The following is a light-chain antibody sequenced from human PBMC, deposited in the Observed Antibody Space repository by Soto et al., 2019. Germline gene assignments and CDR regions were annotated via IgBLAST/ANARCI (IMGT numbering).Light chain of an antibody. CDR1: SSDVGGYNY. CDR3: SSYTGSSTYV. V-gene: IGLV2-14*01. Sequence: QSALTQPASVSGSPGQSITISCTGTSSDVGGYNYVSWYQQHPGKAPKLMIYDVSNRPSGISNRFSGSKSGNTASLTISGLQAEDEADYYCSSYTGSSTYVFGTGNKLTVL. J-gene: IGLJ1*01. CDR2: DVS.